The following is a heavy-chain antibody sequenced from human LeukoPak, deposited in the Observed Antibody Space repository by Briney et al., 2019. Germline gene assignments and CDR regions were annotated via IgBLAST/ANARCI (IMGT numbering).Heavy chain of an antibody. CDR2: IRSKTDGGTT. Sequence: GGSLRLSCAASGFTFSDAWMTWVRQAPGKGLEWVGRIRSKTDGGTTEYAAPVEGRFTVSRDDSKNTLHLQMSSLKTEDTAVYYCAKHNYGVVSIQHWGQGTLVTVSS. V-gene: IGHV3-15*01. CDR3: AKHNYGVVSIQH. CDR1: GFTFSDAW. D-gene: IGHD3-3*01. J-gene: IGHJ1*01.